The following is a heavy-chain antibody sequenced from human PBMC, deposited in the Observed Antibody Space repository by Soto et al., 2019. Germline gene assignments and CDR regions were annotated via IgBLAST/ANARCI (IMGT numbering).Heavy chain of an antibody. Sequence: QVQLQQWGAGLLKPSETLSLTCAVYGGSFSGYYWSWIRQPPGKGLEWIGEINHSGSTNYNPSLKSRVTISVDTSKNQFSLKLSSVTAADTAVYYCARGRSSGWYSHWGQGTLVTVSS. CDR1: GGSFSGYY. J-gene: IGHJ4*02. D-gene: IGHD6-19*01. V-gene: IGHV4-34*01. CDR3: ARGRSSGWYSH. CDR2: INHSGST.